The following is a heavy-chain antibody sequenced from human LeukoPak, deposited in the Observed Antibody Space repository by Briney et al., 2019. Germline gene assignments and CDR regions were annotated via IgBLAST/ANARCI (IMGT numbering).Heavy chain of an antibody. V-gene: IGHV4-39*01. CDR3: ARREWLANWFDP. Sequence: SETLSLACTVSGGSISSSSYYWGWIRQPPGKGLEWIGSIYYSGSTYYNPSLKGRVTISVDTSKNQFSLKLSSVTAADTAVYYCARREWLANWFDPWGQGTLVTVSS. CDR1: GGSISSSSYY. D-gene: IGHD6-19*01. J-gene: IGHJ5*02. CDR2: IYYSGST.